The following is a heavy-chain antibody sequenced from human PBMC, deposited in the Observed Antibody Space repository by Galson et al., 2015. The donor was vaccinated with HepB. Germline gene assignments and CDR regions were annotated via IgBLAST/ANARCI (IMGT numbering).Heavy chain of an antibody. V-gene: IGHV3-33*05. CDR2: ITSNGATE. Sequence: SLRLSCAVSGFTFDAHGMHWVRQAPGKGLEWVGDITSNGATEGYADYAKGRFAISRDNSTNTLYLEMNDLRAEDTAMYYCAREQGYGEHRTSDHWGQGTLITVSS. CDR3: AREQGYGEHRTSDH. J-gene: IGHJ4*02. D-gene: IGHD4/OR15-4a*01. CDR1: GFTFDAHG.